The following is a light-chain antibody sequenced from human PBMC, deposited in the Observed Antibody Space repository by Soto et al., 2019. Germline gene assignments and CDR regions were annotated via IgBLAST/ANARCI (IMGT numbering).Light chain of an antibody. Sequence: QSVLTQPGSVSGSPGQSITISCTGTSSDVGGYNYVSWYQHHPGKAPKLLIYEVSYRPSGVSDRFSGSKSANTASLTISGLQAEDEADYYCSSYTSGSLRVFGTGTKVTVL. CDR1: SSDVGGYNY. CDR2: EVS. J-gene: IGLJ1*01. CDR3: SSYTSGSLRV. V-gene: IGLV2-14*01.